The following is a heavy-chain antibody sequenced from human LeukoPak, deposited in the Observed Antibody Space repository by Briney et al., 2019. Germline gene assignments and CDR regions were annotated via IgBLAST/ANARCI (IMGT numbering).Heavy chain of an antibody. CDR1: GGSISSYY. D-gene: IGHD6-19*01. Sequence: SETLSLTCTVSGGSISSYYWSWIRQPPGKGLEWIGYIYYSGSTNYNPSLKSRVTISVDTSKNQFSLKLSSVTAADTAVYYCARGSSGWSIYYYYYYMDVWGKGTTVTVSS. CDR2: IYYSGST. V-gene: IGHV4-59*08. J-gene: IGHJ6*03. CDR3: ARGSSGWSIYYYYYYMDV.